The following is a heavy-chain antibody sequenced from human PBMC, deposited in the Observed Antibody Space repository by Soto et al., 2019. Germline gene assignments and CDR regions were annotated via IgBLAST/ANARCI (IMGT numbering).Heavy chain of an antibody. Sequence: QVQLQESGPGLVKPSETLSLTCTVSNGSINNYYWSWIRQPPGKGLEWIGYVYYSGSTNYNPSFKSRVTTSVDTSQNQFSLKVTSVTAADTAVYYCARGQNGYERYFDYWGQGTLVTVSS. CDR3: ARGQNGYERYFDY. CDR1: NGSINNYY. J-gene: IGHJ4*02. CDR2: VYYSGST. D-gene: IGHD5-12*01. V-gene: IGHV4-59*01.